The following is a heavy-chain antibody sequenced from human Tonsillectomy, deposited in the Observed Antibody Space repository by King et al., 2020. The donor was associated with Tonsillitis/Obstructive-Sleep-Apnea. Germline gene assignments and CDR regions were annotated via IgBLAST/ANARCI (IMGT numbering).Heavy chain of an antibody. CDR1: GGSISSYY. V-gene: IGHV4-59*01. D-gene: IGHD3-16*01. J-gene: IGHJ3*02. CDR2: IDYSGST. CDR3: AREGDDAFDI. Sequence: QAQLQESGPGLVKPSETLSLTCTVSGGSISSYYWSWIRQPPGKGLEWIGYIDYSGSTKYNPSLKSRVIISVDTSKNQFSLNLSSVTAADTAVYYCAREGDDAFDIWGQGTMVTVSS.